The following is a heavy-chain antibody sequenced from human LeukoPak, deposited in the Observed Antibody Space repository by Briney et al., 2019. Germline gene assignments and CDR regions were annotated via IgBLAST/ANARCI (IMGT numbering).Heavy chain of an antibody. D-gene: IGHD2-2*01. CDR2: IYYSEST. J-gene: IGHJ4*02. Sequence: PSETLSLTCTVSGGSISSYYWSWMRQPPGKGLEWIGYIYYSESTNYNPSLKSRVTISVDTSKNQFSLKLSSVTAADTAVYYCARWSIPAATGDYWGQGTLVTVSS. V-gene: IGHV4-59*01. CDR1: GGSISSYY. CDR3: ARWSIPAATGDY.